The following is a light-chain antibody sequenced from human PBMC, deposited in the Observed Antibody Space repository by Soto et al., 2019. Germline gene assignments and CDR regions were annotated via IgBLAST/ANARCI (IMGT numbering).Light chain of an antibody. Sequence: DIQMTQSPSSLSASVGDRVTISCRASQTISTFLNWYQQKPGTAPRLLIYRASSVKSGVPPRFSGSGSGRDFPLTISSLRPEKIATYFCQQSYSPPPWTFAQGTKGEV. CDR3: QQSYSPPPWT. V-gene: IGKV1-39*01. J-gene: IGKJ1*01. CDR1: QTISTF. CDR2: RAS.